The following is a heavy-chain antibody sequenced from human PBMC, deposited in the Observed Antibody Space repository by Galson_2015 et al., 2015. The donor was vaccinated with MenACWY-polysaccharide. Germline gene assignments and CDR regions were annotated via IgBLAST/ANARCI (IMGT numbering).Heavy chain of an antibody. CDR1: GFTISTYW. Sequence: SLRLSCAVSGFTISTYWMNWVRQVPGKGPVWVSVIKGDGSATGYADSVKGRFTISRDNAQNTVYLQLNSLRDDDTAVYYCAKAVANHCSGSSCNVNCSDHWGLGTLVTVSS. CDR2: IKGDGSAT. V-gene: IGHV3-74*01. D-gene: IGHD2-15*01. J-gene: IGHJ5*02. CDR3: AKAVANHCSGSSCNVNCSDH.